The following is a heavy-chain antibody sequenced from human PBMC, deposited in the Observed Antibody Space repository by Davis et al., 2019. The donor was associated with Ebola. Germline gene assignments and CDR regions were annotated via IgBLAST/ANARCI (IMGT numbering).Heavy chain of an antibody. Sequence: ASVKVSCKASGYTFTSYDINWVRQATGQGLEWMGWMNPNSGNTGYAQKFQGRVTITRNTSISTAYMELSSLRSEDTAVYYCARGASAETGNMITFGGVIANYLYYYYYGMDVWGQGTTVTVSS. CDR1: GYTFTSYD. CDR2: MNPNSGNT. D-gene: IGHD3-16*02. J-gene: IGHJ6*02. CDR3: ARGASAETGNMITFGGVIANYLYYYYYGMDV. V-gene: IGHV1-8*03.